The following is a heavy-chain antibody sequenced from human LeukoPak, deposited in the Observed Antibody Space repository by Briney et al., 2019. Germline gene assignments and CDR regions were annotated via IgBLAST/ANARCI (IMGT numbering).Heavy chain of an antibody. V-gene: IGHV3-7*01. CDR3: ARMYSGSNFDY. J-gene: IGHJ4*02. CDR1: GFTYSSYW. D-gene: IGHD1-26*01. Sequence: GGSLRLSCAASGFTYSSYWMSLVRQAPGKGLEWVANIKQDGSEKYYVDSVKGRFTISRDNAKNSLYLQMNSLRAEDTAVYYCARMYSGSNFDYWGQGTLVTVSS. CDR2: IKQDGSEK.